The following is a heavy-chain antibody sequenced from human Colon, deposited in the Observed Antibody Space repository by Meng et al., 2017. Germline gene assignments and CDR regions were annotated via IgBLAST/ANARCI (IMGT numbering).Heavy chain of an antibody. CDR1: GASLSTSNYY. Sequence: SETLSLTCSVSGASLSTSNYYWGCVRQPPGKGLEWIGTISYSGNSYYSPSLKSRVTMSVDTSKNEFSLNLTSVTAADTAIYYCVRESPLIALAVMNYFDYWGQGTLVTVSS. V-gene: IGHV4-39*07. J-gene: IGHJ4*02. D-gene: IGHD6-19*01. CDR2: ISYSGNS. CDR3: VRESPLIALAVMNYFDY.